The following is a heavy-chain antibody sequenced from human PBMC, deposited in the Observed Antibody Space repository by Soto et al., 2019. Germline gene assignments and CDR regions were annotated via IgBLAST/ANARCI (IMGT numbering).Heavy chain of an antibody. D-gene: IGHD3-10*01. V-gene: IGHV1-69*11. J-gene: IGHJ5*02. CDR1: GGTFSGYA. CDR2: IIPMLGTA. Sequence: QVQLVQSGAEVRKPGSSVKVSCRASGGTFSGYAIGWVRQAPGQGPEWMGGIIPMLGTANYAQKFQGRVTITADESTPTAYMDLSSLTSDDTAVYYCARERMVRGTMGWFDPWGQGTLVTVSS. CDR3: ARERMVRGTMGWFDP.